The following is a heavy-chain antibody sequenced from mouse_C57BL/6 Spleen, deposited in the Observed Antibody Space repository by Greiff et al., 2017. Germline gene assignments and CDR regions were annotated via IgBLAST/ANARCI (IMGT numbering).Heavy chain of an antibody. CDR3: TRGLRPYCDV. J-gene: IGHJ1*03. CDR2: ISSGGDYI. V-gene: IGHV5-9-1*02. Sequence: EVMLVESGEGLVKPGGSLKLSCAASGFTFSSYAMSWVRQTPEKRLEWVAYISSGGDYIYYADTVKGRFTISRDKARNAQYLQMSSLKSEDTAMYYCTRGLRPYCDVWGTGTTVTVSS. CDR1: GFTFSSYA.